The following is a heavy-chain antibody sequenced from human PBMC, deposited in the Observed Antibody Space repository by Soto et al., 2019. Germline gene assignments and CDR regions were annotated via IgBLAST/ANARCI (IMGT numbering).Heavy chain of an antibody. CDR2: MSGNGIST. CDR3: AKPRDAYKVLEF. CDR1: GFSFSSYV. J-gene: IGHJ4*02. Sequence: EVHLLESGGGLVQPGGSLRLSCVASGFSFSSYVMQWVRQAPGKGLEWVSGMSGNGISTYYADSVRGRFTISRDESKNALSRQMNSLRAEDTAVYYCAKPRDAYKVLEFWGQGALVTVSS. V-gene: IGHV3-23*01. D-gene: IGHD1-1*01.